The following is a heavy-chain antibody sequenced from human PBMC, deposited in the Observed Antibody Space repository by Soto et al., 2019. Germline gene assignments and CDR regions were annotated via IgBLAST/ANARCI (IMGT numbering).Heavy chain of an antibody. CDR2: ISYDGSNK. D-gene: IGHD2-2*01. Sequence: PGGSLRLSCAASGFTFSSYAMHWVRQAPGKGLEGVAVISYDGSNKYYADPVKGRFLISRDNAKNSLYLQINSLRAEDTAVYFCARDLCSTTSCFFSYWGKGTLVTVSS. CDR3: ARDLCSTTSCFFSY. V-gene: IGHV3-30-3*01. J-gene: IGHJ4*02. CDR1: GFTFSSYA.